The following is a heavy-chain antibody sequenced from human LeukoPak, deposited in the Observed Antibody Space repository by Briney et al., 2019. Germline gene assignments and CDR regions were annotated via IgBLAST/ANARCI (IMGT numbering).Heavy chain of an antibody. CDR2: IIPIFGTA. V-gene: IGHV1-69*13. CDR1: GGTFSSYA. Sequence: SVTVSCTASGGTFSSYAISWVRQAPGQGLEWMGGIIPIFGTANYAQKFQGRVTITADESTSTAYMELSSLRSEDTAVYYCARRGSGWTEYNWFDPWGQGTLVTVSS. CDR3: ARRGSGWTEYNWFDP. D-gene: IGHD6-19*01. J-gene: IGHJ5*02.